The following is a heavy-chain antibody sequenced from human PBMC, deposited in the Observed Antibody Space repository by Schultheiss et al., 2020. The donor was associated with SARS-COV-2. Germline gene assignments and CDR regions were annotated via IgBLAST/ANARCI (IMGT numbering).Heavy chain of an antibody. D-gene: IGHD2-8*01. CDR1: GFTFDDYG. Sequence: GGSLRLSCAASGFTFDDYGMSWVRQAPGKGLEWVSGINWNGGSTYYADSVKGRFTISRDNSKNTLYLQMNSLRTEDTAVYYCAKWDNWFDPWGQGTLVTVSS. J-gene: IGHJ5*02. CDR3: AKWDNWFDP. CDR2: INWNGGST. V-gene: IGHV3-20*04.